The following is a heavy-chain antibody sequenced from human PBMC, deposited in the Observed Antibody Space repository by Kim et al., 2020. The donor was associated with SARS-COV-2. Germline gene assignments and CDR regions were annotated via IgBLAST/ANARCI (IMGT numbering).Heavy chain of an antibody. CDR1: GFTFSSYD. CDR3: ASAYYGSGSYYNGYYYYGMDD. V-gene: IGHV3-13*01. CDR2: IGTAGDT. J-gene: IGHJ6*02. Sequence: GGSLRLSCAASGFTFSSYDMHWVRQATGKGLEWVSAIGTAGDTYYPGSVKGRFTISRENAKNSLYLQMNSLRAGDTAVYYCASAYYGSGSYYNGYYYYGMDDWGQGTTVTVSS. D-gene: IGHD3-10*01.